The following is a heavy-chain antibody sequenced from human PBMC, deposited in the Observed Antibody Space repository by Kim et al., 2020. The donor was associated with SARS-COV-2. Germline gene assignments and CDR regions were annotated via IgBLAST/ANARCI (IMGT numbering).Heavy chain of an antibody. CDR1: GGSFSGYY. Sequence: SETLSLTCAVYGGSFSGYYWSWIRKPPGKGLEWIGEINHSGSTNYNPSLKSRVTISVDTSKNQFSLKLSSVTAADTAVYYCARSFWAARRMTRTYYYYYG. V-gene: IGHV4-34*01. D-gene: IGHD1-1*01. CDR3: ARSFWAARRMTRTYYYYYG. J-gene: IGHJ6*01. CDR2: INHSGST.